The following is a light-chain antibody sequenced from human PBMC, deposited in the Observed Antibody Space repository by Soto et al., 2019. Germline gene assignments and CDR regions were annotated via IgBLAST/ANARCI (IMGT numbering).Light chain of an antibody. V-gene: IGKV3-15*01. CDR3: QQYNNWPPKT. CDR1: QSVGNN. CDR2: GAS. J-gene: IGKJ1*01. Sequence: EIVMTQSPATLSVSPGERATLSCRASQSVGNNVAWYQQKPGQAPRLLIYGASTRATGIPARFSGSGSGTEFTLTISSLQSEDFAVYYCQQYNNWPPKTFGQGTKVDIK.